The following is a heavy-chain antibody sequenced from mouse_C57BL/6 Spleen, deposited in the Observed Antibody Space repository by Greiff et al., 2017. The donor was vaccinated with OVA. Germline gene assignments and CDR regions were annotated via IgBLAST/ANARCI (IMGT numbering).Heavy chain of an antibody. CDR2: IDPSDSYT. Sequence: QVQLQQPGAELVMPGASVKLSCKASGYTFTSYWMHWVKQRPGQGLEWNGEIDPSDSYTNYNQKFKGKSTLTVDKSSSTAYMQLSSLTSEDSAVYYWARRDYGNRFAYWGQGTLVTVSA. D-gene: IGHD2-1*01. V-gene: IGHV1-69*01. CDR1: GYTFTSYW. J-gene: IGHJ3*01. CDR3: ARRDYGNRFAY.